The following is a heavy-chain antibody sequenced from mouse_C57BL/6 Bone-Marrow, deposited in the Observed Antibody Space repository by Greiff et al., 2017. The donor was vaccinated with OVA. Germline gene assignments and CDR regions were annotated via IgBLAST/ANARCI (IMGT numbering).Heavy chain of an antibody. D-gene: IGHD2-2*01. Sequence: EVTLGEAEGGLVQPGSSMNVCFTSSGFTFSDYYMAWVRQVPEKGLEWVANINYDGSSTYYLDSLKSRFIISRDNAKNILYLQMSSLKSEDTATYYCARDLGWLGSYFDYWGQGTTLTVSS. J-gene: IGHJ2*01. CDR2: INYDGSST. V-gene: IGHV5-16*01. CDR3: ARDLGWLGSYFDY. CDR1: GFTFSDYY.